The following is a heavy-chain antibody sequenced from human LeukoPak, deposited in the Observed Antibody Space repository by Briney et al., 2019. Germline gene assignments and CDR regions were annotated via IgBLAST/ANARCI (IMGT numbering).Heavy chain of an antibody. CDR3: ARVPAAEEIDY. J-gene: IGHJ4*02. V-gene: IGHV5-10-1*01. CDR1: GYTLTSYY. Sequence: KVSCKASGYTLTSYYMHWVRQMPGKGLEWMGRIDPSDSYTNYSPSFQGHVTISADKSISTAYLQWSSLKASDTAMYYCARVPAAEEIDYWGQGTLVTVSS. CDR2: IDPSDSYT. D-gene: IGHD2-2*01.